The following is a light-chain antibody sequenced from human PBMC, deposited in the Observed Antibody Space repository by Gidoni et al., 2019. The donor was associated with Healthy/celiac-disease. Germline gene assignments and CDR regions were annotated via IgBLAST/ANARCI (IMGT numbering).Light chain of an antibody. Sequence: EIVLTQSPVTLSLSPGESATLSCRASQSVSSSYLAWYQQKPGQAPRLLIYGASSRATGIPDRFSGSGSGTDFTLTISSLEPEDFAVYYCQQYCSSSFTFGQGTRLEIK. CDR3: QQYCSSSFT. CDR2: GAS. CDR1: QSVSSSY. V-gene: IGKV3-20*01. J-gene: IGKJ5*01.